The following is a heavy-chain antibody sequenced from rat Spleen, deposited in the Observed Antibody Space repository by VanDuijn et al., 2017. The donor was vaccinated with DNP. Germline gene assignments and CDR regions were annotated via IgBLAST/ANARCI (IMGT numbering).Heavy chain of an antibody. J-gene: IGHJ3*01. Sequence: EVQLVESGGGVVQPGRSLKLSCAASGFTFSDYYMAWVRQAPTKGLEWVAYISYDGGDSYNGDSVKGRFTISRDNAKSTLYLQMNSLRSEDMATYYCAIYFYSGDNWFGYWGQGTLVTVSS. CDR2: ISYDGGDS. D-gene: IGHD1-1*01. V-gene: IGHV5-22*01. CDR1: GFTFSDYY. CDR3: AIYFYSGDNWFGY.